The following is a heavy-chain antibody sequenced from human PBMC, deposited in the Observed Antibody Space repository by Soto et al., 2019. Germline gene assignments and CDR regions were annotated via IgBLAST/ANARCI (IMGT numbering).Heavy chain of an antibody. D-gene: IGHD6-13*01. Sequence: EVQLVESGGGLVKPGGSLRLSCAASGFSLSTYNINWVRQAPGKGLEWVSSISSTSYYIYYADSVKGRFTISRDNAKNSLYLQMNSLRAEDTAVYYCVRVSGSSWAIDVWGKGTTVTVSS. CDR3: VRVSGSSWAIDV. CDR2: ISSTSYYI. V-gene: IGHV3-21*01. J-gene: IGHJ6*03. CDR1: GFSLSTYN.